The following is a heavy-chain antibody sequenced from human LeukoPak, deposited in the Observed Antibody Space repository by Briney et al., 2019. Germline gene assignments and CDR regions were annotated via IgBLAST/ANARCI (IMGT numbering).Heavy chain of an antibody. CDR1: GFTVSGNY. CDR3: ARRAGGYSHPYDY. CDR2: IYSGGTT. V-gene: IGHV3-53*01. Sequence: GGSLRLSCAVSGFTVSGNYMSWVRHAPGKGLEWVSLIYSGGTTYYADSVKGRFTISRDNSKNTLYLQMNSLRAEDTAVYYCARRAGGYSHPYDYWGQGILVTVSS. D-gene: IGHD4-23*01. J-gene: IGHJ4*02.